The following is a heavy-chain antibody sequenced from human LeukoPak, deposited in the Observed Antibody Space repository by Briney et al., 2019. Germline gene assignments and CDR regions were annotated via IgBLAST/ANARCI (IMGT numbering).Heavy chain of an antibody. D-gene: IGHD5-18*01. CDR1: GFIFSNYY. Sequence: PGTSLRLSCAASGFIFSNYYMHWVRQAPGKGLEWVAVIWYDGSNKYYVDSVKGRFTISRDNSKNTLYLQMNSLRAEDTAVYYCARDPIHDYWGQGTLVTVSS. J-gene: IGHJ4*02. CDR2: IWYDGSNK. V-gene: IGHV3-33*01. CDR3: ARDPIHDY.